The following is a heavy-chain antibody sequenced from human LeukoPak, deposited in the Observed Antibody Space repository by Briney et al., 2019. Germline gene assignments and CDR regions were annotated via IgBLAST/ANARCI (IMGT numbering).Heavy chain of an antibody. CDR1: GGSISSSSYY. CDR3: ARLGGPHGDATDY. Sequence: SETLSLTCTVSGGSISSSSYYWGWIRPPPGKGLEWIGSIYYSGSTYYNPSLKSRVTISVDTSKNQFSLKLSSVTAADTAVYYCARLGGPHGDATDYWGQGALVTVSS. D-gene: IGHD4-17*01. J-gene: IGHJ4*02. CDR2: IYYSGST. V-gene: IGHV4-39*01.